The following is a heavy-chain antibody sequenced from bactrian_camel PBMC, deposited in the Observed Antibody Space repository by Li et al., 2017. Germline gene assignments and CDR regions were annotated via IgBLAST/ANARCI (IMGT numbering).Heavy chain of an antibody. Sequence: HVQLVESGGGSVRTGGSLRLSCAASGYTAGRHCWAWFRQSPGNERETVASIRTGYPFTSDFADSVQGRFTISQDNAKNTLYLQMDSLKPEDTAKYYCAADRKIARCLSWRYDYWGQGTQVTVS. V-gene: IGHV3-2*01. CDR1: GYTAGRHC. J-gene: IGHJ4*01. D-gene: IGHD1*01. CDR3: AADRKIARCLSWRYDY. CDR2: IRTGYPFTS.